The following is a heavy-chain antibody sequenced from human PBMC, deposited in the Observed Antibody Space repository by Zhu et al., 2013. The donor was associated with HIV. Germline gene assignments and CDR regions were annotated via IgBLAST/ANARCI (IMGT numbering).Heavy chain of an antibody. Sequence: QVQLVQSGAEVKKPGASVKVSCKASGYTFTSYDINWVRQATGQGLEWMGWMNPNSGNTGYAQKFQGRVTMTRNTSISTAYMELSSLRSEDTAVYYCARGLRDFWSGYSYKQSDYWGQGTLVTVSS. CDR1: GYTFTSYD. CDR3: ARGLRDFWSGYSYKQSDY. D-gene: IGHD3-3*01. V-gene: IGHV1-8*01. J-gene: IGHJ4*02. CDR2: MNPNSGNT.